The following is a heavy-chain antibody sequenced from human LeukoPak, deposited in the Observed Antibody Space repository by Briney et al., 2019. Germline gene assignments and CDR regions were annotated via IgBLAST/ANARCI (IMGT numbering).Heavy chain of an antibody. CDR3: ALKVGATWGTGWYFDY. V-gene: IGHV1-69*01. Sequence: SVRASYTPSEGTFSTYAISWLRQAPGQQRECRGGILPICGTANYAQKFQGRVTITADESTSTAYMELSSLRSEDTAVYYCALKVGATWGTGWYFDYWGQGTLVTVSS. D-gene: IGHD1-26*01. CDR2: ILPICGTA. J-gene: IGHJ4*02. CDR1: EGTFSTYA.